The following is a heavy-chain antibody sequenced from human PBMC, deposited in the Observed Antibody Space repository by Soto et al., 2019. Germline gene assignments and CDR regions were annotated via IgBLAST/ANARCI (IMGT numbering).Heavy chain of an antibody. Sequence: QVQLVESGGGVVQPGRSLRLSCAASGFTFSSYGMHWVRQAPGKGLEWVAVIWYDGSNKYYADSVKGRFTISRDNSKNTLYLHMNSLRAEDTAVYYCARPDCSGGSCYSYFQHWGQGTLVTVSS. J-gene: IGHJ1*01. CDR2: IWYDGSNK. V-gene: IGHV3-33*01. CDR3: ARPDCSGGSCYSYFQH. CDR1: GFTFSSYG. D-gene: IGHD2-15*01.